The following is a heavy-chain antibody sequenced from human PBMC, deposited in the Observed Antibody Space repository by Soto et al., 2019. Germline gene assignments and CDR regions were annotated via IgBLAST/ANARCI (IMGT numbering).Heavy chain of an antibody. CDR3: ARSGSGAAYYYHGLDV. V-gene: IGHV1-18*04. CDR1: GYTFTSYG. CDR2: ISTYNGNT. D-gene: IGHD6-25*01. J-gene: IGHJ6*02. Sequence: QVQLVQSGAEVKKPGASVKVSCKASGYTFTSYGFSWVRQAPGQGLEWMGWISTYNGNTNYAQKLQGRITMTTDTAKSTAYMELRSLSSDDTAVYYCARSGSGAAYYYHGLDVWGQGTTVTVSS.